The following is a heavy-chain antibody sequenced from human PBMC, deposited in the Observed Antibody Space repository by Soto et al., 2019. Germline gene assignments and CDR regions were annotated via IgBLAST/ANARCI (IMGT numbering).Heavy chain of an antibody. CDR2: INKDGSKK. J-gene: IGHJ4*02. CDR1: GLTLSNYW. CDR3: VRELRLAY. D-gene: IGHD6-19*01. Sequence: HPGGSLRLSCAASGLTLSNYWMTWVRQAPGKGLERVANINKDGSKKNYVGSVKGRFTIARDNGQNSLSLQINSLRVEDTAVYYCVRELRLAYWGKGPLVTVVS. V-gene: IGHV3-7*03.